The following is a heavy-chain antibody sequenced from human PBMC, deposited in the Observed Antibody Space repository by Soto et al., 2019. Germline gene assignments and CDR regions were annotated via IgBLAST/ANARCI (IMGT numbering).Heavy chain of an antibody. Sequence: EVQLVESGGGLVQPGGSLRLSCAVSGFTFSSFWMHWVRQAPGEGLMWVSRINTDGSSTSYADSVKGRFTISRDNAKNTLYLQMNSLRVEDTAMYYCAKRGVDTFGLSYWGQGTLVTVSS. CDR2: INTDGSST. CDR1: GFTFSSFW. D-gene: IGHD3-10*01. CDR3: AKRGVDTFGLSY. V-gene: IGHV3-74*01. J-gene: IGHJ4*02.